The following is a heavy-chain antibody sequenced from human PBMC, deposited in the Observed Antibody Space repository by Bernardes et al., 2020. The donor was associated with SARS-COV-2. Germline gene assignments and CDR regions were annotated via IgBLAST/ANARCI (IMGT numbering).Heavy chain of an antibody. CDR1: GFIFSRNA. CDR2: ISGIGGST. D-gene: IGHD5-18*01. J-gene: IGHJ6*02. CDR3: AKCIQGSYAMDV. Sequence: GGSLRLSCAASGFIFSRNAMTWVRKAPGKGLEWVSGISGIGGSTYYADSVKGRFTISRDNSNNTLYLEMNSLKAEDTAIYFCAKCIQGSYAMDVWGQGTTVTVSS. V-gene: IGHV3-23*01.